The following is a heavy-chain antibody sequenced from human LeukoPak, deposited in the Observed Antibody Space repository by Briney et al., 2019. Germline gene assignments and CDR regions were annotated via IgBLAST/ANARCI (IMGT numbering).Heavy chain of an antibody. CDR2: ISAYNGNT. V-gene: IGHV1-18*04. D-gene: IGHD6-13*01. Sequence: VASVKLSCKASGYTFTSYAISWVRQAPGQGLEWMGWISAYNGNTNYAQNLQGRVTMTTDTSTSTAYMELRSLRADDTAVYYCARGRVTLAVAGTRNWLDPWGQGTLVTVSS. CDR1: GYTFTSYA. J-gene: IGHJ5*02. CDR3: ARGRVTLAVAGTRNWLDP.